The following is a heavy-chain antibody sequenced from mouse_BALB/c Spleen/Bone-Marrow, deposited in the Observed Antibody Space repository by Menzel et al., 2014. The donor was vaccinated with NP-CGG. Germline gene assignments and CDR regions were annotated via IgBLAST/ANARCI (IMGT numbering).Heavy chain of an antibody. D-gene: IGHD2-14*01. CDR3: ARDGDYRYAWFSY. J-gene: IGHJ3*01. Sequence: EVMLVESGGRLVKPGGSLKLSCAASGFSFSDHYMYWVRQTPEKRLEWVATISDGGGHTYYSDGVKGRFTISRDNAKNNLYLQMSSLKSEDTAMYHCARDGDYRYAWFSYWGQGTPVTVSA. CDR1: GFSFSDHY. V-gene: IGHV5-4*02. CDR2: ISDGGGHT.